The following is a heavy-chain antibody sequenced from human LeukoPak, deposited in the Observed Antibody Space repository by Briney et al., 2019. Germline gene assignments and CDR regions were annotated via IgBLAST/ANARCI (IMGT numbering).Heavy chain of an antibody. CDR1: GFTFSRYW. D-gene: IGHD3-22*01. CDR2: ISSSGSTK. CDR3: ARGLYDSSGPLDY. Sequence: GGSLRLSCAASGFTFSRYWMSWVRQAPGKGLECVSYISSSGSTKHYADSVKGRLTISRDNAKNSLYLQVNSLRAEDTAVYYCARGLYDSSGPLDYWGQGTLVTVSS. V-gene: IGHV3-48*03. J-gene: IGHJ4*02.